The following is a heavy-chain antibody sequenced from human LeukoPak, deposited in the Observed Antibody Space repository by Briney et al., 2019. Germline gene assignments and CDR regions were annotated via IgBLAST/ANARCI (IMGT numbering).Heavy chain of an antibody. Sequence: GGSLRLSCAVSGFTFSDYYMNWIRQAPGKGLEWVSYISSSGSSIYYADSVKGRFTSSRDNAKNSLYLQMNSLRAEDTAVYYCARVQHPPYYDFWSGYYSYYYYYMDVWGKGTTVTASS. J-gene: IGHJ6*03. D-gene: IGHD3-3*01. CDR1: GFTFSDYY. V-gene: IGHV3-11*04. CDR2: ISSSGSSI. CDR3: ARVQHPPYYDFWSGYYSYYYYYMDV.